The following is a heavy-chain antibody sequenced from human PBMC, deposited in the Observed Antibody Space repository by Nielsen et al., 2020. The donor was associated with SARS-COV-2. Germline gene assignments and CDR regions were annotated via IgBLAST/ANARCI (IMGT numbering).Heavy chain of an antibody. CDR1: GFTFSSYA. D-gene: IGHD2-8*02. CDR3: AKLPTGMGDAFDI. J-gene: IGHJ3*02. Sequence: GGSLRLSCAASGFTFSSYAMHWVRQAPGKGLEWVAVISYDGSNQYYADSVKGRFTISRDNAKNSLYLQMNSLRAEDTALYYCAKLPTGMGDAFDIWGQGTMVTVSS. CDR2: ISYDGSNQ. V-gene: IGHV3-30-3*02.